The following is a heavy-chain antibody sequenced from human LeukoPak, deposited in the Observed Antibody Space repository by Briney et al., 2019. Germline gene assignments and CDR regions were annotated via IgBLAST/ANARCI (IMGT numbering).Heavy chain of an antibody. J-gene: IGHJ4*02. CDR1: GFTFGEYS. D-gene: IGHD3-10*01. Sequence: GGSLRLSCTASGFTFGEYSMTWVRQVPGKGLEWVSLIYSGGTTFYADSVKGRFTISRDSSKNTLYLQMNSLRAEDTAVYYCASGEWPQNYWGQGTLVTVSS. CDR3: ASGEWPQNY. V-gene: IGHV3-53*01. CDR2: IYSGGTT.